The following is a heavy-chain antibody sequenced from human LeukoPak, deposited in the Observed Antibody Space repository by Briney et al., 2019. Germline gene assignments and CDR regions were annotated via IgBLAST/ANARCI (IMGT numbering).Heavy chain of an antibody. CDR1: GGSISSSSYY. J-gene: IGHJ6*03. CDR3: ARGVSYSNYPYDYYYYMDV. V-gene: IGHV4-39*07. CDR2: IYYSGST. D-gene: IGHD4-11*01. Sequence: PSETLSLTCTVSGGSISSSSYYWGWIRQPPGKGLEWIGSIYYSGSTYYNPSLKSRVTISVDTSKNQSSLKLSSVTAADTAVYYCARGVSYSNYPYDYYYYMDVWGKGTTVTVSS.